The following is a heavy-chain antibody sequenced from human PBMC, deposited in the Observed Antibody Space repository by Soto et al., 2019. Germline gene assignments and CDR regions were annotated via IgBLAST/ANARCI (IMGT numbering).Heavy chain of an antibody. D-gene: IGHD2-8*02. CDR3: ARTLAAGDV. V-gene: IGHV1-46*01. CDR2: INPTGGST. CDR1: GYTFINYY. Sequence: QVQLVQSGAEVKKPGASVKVSCKASGYTFINYYIHWVRQAPGHGLEWMAIINPTGGSTNYAQKFQGRLTLTMATSTSTVYMELSSLTSEDTAMYFCARTLAAGDVWGQGTLVTVSS. J-gene: IGHJ4*02.